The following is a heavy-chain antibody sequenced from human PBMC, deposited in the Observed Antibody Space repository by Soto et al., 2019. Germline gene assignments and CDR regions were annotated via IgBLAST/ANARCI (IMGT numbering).Heavy chain of an antibody. Sequence: GGSLRLSCAASGFTFSSYWMSWVRQAPGKGLEWVANIKQDGSEKYYVDTVKGRFTTSRDNAKNSLYLQMNSLRAEDTAVYYCARDKRFLEWLSPDYYYYGMDVWGQGTTVTVSS. CDR2: IKQDGSEK. D-gene: IGHD3-3*01. J-gene: IGHJ6*02. CDR3: ARDKRFLEWLSPDYYYYGMDV. CDR1: GFTFSSYW. V-gene: IGHV3-7*05.